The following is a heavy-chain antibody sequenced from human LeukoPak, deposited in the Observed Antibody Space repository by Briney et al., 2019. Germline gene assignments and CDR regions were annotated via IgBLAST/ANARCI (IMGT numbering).Heavy chain of an antibody. V-gene: IGHV1-18*01. D-gene: IGHD6-19*01. Sequence: GASVKVSCKASGYTFTSYGIGWVRQAPGQGPEWMGWIAVYNGDTKFLQKFQGRVTLTTDASTNTAYMELRSLTSDDTAVYYCARQAGCSTGWYGGYYFDHWGQGTPVTVSA. CDR2: IAVYNGDT. CDR1: GYTFTSYG. J-gene: IGHJ4*02. CDR3: ARQAGCSTGWYGGYYFDH.